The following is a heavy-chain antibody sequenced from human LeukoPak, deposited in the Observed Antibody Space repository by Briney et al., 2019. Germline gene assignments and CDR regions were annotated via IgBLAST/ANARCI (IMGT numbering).Heavy chain of an antibody. J-gene: IGHJ4*02. CDR1: GYTFTRYY. CDR2: INPNSGGT. CDR3: ARYPSGGPLEGAFDY. D-gene: IGHD2-15*01. Sequence: APLKVSCKASGYTFTRYYMHSGRQAPGQGGGWVGWINPNSGGTNYAQKFQGRVTMTRDTSISTAYMELSRLRSDDTAVYYCARYPSGGPLEGAFDYWGQGTLVTVSS. V-gene: IGHV1-2*02.